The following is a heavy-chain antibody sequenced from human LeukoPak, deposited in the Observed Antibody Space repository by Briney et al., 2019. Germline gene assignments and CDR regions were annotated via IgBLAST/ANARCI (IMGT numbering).Heavy chain of an antibody. CDR3: AKGGYGIRIPTDY. V-gene: IGHV3-23*01. Sequence: GGSLRLSCAASGFTFRSYAMSWVRQAPGKGLELVSAISGSGGSTYYADSVKGRFTISRDNSKNTLYLQMNSLRAEDTAVYYCAKGGYGIRIPTDYWGQGTLVTVSS. D-gene: IGHD5-18*01. CDR2: ISGSGGST. CDR1: GFTFRSYA. J-gene: IGHJ4*02.